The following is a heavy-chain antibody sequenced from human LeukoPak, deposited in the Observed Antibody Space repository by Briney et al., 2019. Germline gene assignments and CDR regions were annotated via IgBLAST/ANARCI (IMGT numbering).Heavy chain of an antibody. CDR3: ARDRDYYGTFYYFDY. J-gene: IGHJ4*02. V-gene: IGHV3-33*01. D-gene: IGHD3-10*01. CDR2: IWYDGSNK. Sequence: PGRSLRLSCAASGFTFSSYGMHWVRQAPGKGLEWVAVIWYDGSNKYYADSVKGRFTISRGNSKNTLYLQMNSLRAEDTAVYYCARDRDYYGTFYYFDYWGQGTLVTVSS. CDR1: GFTFSSYG.